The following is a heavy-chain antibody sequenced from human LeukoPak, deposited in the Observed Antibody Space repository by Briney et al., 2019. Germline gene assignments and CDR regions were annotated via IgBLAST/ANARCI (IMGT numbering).Heavy chain of an antibody. V-gene: IGHV4-39*07. CDR2: IYYSGST. CDR3: ARVRAYYYGSGSYNAHWFDP. J-gene: IGHJ5*02. D-gene: IGHD3-10*01. Sequence: SETLSLTCTVSGGSISSSSYYWGWIRQPPGKGLECIGSIYYSGSTYYNPSLKSRVTISVDTSKNQFSLKLSSVTAADTAVYYCARVRAYYYGSGSYNAHWFDPWGQGTLVTVSS. CDR1: GGSISSSSYY.